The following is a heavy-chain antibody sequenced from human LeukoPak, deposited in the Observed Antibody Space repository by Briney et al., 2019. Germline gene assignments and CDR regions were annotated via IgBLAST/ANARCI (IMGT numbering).Heavy chain of an antibody. CDR2: ISFSGNT. J-gene: IGHJ4*02. Sequence: SETLSLTCTVSRGSISKYFWNWIRQPPGKGLEWLGYISFSGNTNYNSSLKSRITISVDPSKNQFFLNLTSPTAADTAVYYCVREAAVGYFFDSWGQGTLVTVSS. CDR3: VREAAVGYFFDS. V-gene: IGHV4-59*01. CDR1: RGSISKYF. D-gene: IGHD1-26*01.